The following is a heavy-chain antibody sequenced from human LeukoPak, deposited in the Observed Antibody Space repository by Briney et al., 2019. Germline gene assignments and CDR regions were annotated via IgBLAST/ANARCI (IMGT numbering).Heavy chain of an antibody. D-gene: IGHD2-21*01. Sequence: GGSLRLSCAASGFTFSNAWMSWVRQAPGKGLEWVGRIKSKTDGGTTDYAAPVKGRFTISRDDSKNTLYLQMNSLKTEDTAVYYCTTDWAPLWWWSFDYWGQGTLVTVSS. V-gene: IGHV3-15*01. J-gene: IGHJ4*02. CDR1: GFTFSNAW. CDR2: IKSKTDGGTT. CDR3: TTDWAPLWWWSFDY.